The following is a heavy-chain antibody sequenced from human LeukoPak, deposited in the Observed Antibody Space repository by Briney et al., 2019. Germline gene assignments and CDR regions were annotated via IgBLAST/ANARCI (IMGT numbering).Heavy chain of an antibody. D-gene: IGHD3-3*01. CDR3: VRSIDA. CDR2: IKPDGSQT. J-gene: IGHJ5*02. CDR1: GFTFSSYW. Sequence: GGSLRLSCAASGFTFSSYWMNWVRQAPGKGLEWVGNIKPDGSQTYYVDSVKGRFTISRDNAKNSVSLQLNSLRAEDTAVYFCVRSIDAWGQGTLVTVSS. V-gene: IGHV3-7*03.